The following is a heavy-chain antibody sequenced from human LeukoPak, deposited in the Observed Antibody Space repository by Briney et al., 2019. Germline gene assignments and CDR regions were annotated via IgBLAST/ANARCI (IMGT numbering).Heavy chain of an antibody. V-gene: IGHV3-30-3*01. D-gene: IGHD1-26*01. CDR1: GFTFSTYT. CDR3: ARRGGSYYFDY. CDR2: ISNDGSNK. Sequence: GSLRLSCAASGFTFSTYTMHWVRQAPGEGLEWVAVISNDGSNKFYADSVKGRFTISRDNSKHTLYLQMNSLRPEDTSVYYCARRGGSYYFDYWGQGTLVTVSS. J-gene: IGHJ4*02.